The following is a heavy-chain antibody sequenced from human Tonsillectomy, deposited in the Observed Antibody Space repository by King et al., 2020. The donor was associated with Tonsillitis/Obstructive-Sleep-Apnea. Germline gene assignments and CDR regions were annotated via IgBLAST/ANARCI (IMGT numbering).Heavy chain of an antibody. CDR3: VRDLDWAFDI. J-gene: IGHJ3*02. CDR1: GFTFSSFT. Sequence: QLVQSGGGLVQPGGSLRLSCAASGFTFSSFTMNWVRKAPGKGLEWVSYIGGTTYYADSVKGRFTISRDDAKDSLYLQLNSLRDEDTAVYYCVRDLDWAFDIWGRGTMVTVSS. D-gene: IGHD2-21*01. V-gene: IGHV3-48*02. CDR2: IGGTT.